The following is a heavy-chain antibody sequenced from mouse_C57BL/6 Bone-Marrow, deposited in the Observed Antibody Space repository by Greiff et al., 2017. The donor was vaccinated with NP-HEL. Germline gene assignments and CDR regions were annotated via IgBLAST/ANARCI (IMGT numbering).Heavy chain of an antibody. CDR1: GYTFTSYW. CDR2: IDPSDSYT. V-gene: IGHV1-50*01. J-gene: IGHJ1*03. Sequence: QVQLQQPGAELVKPGASVKLSCKASGYTFTSYWMQWVKQRPGQGLEWIGEIDPSDSYTNYNQKVKGKATLTVDTSSSTAYMQLSSLTSEDSAVYYCASCYYSNYDWYFDVWGTGTTVTVSS. D-gene: IGHD2-5*01. CDR3: ASCYYSNYDWYFDV.